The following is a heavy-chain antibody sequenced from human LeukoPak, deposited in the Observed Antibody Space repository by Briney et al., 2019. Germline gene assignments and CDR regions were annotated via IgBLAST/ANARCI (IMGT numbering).Heavy chain of an antibody. J-gene: IGHJ4*02. CDR3: AKRGVVIRGIRVIGYHQEAYHYDF. CDR1: GISLSNYA. CDR2: ISERGGST. D-gene: IGHD3-10*01. Sequence: PGGSLRLSCVVSGISLSNYAMTWVRQAPGKGPEWVSYISERGGSTTYADSVKGRFTISRDTSLNTLYLQMNNLRAEDTAVYFCAKRGVVIRGIRVIGYHQEAYHYDFWGQGVLVTVSS. V-gene: IGHV3-23*01.